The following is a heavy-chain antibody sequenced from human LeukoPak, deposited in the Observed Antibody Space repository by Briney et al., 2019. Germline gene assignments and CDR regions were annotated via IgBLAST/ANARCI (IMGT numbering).Heavy chain of an antibody. Sequence: GGSLRLSCAASGFTFSSYWMHWVRQAPGKGLVWVSRINSDGSSTSYADSVKGRFTISRDNAKNSLYLQMNSLRAEDTAVYYCARAKSSGWTYYYYYYMDVWGKGTTVTISS. D-gene: IGHD6-19*01. V-gene: IGHV3-74*01. CDR2: INSDGSST. CDR3: ARAKSSGWTYYYYYYMDV. J-gene: IGHJ6*03. CDR1: GFTFSSYW.